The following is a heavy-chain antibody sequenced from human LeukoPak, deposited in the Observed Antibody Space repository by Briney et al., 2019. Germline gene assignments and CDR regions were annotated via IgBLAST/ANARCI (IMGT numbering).Heavy chain of an antibody. CDR1: GDSISSYY. V-gene: IGHV4-59*01. CDR3: ATGYSSTWYYFDC. Sequence: NPSETLSLTCTVSGDSISSYYWSWIRQPPGKGLEWIGYIYHSGSTNYNPSLKSRVTISADTSKDQFSLKLASVTAADTAVYYCATGYSSTWYYFDCWGQGTLVTVSS. D-gene: IGHD6-13*01. J-gene: IGHJ4*02. CDR2: IYHSGST.